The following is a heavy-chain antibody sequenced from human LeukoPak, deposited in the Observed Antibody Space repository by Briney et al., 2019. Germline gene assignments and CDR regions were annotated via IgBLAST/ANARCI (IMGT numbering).Heavy chain of an antibody. CDR2: IIHILGIA. CDR3: ALLAGSYSSSPGENYYYGMDV. D-gene: IGHD6-6*01. CDR1: GGTFSSYA. V-gene: IGHV1-69*04. J-gene: IGHJ6*02. Sequence: GASVKVSCKASGGTFSSYAISWVRQAPGQGLEWMGRIIHILGIANYAQKFQGRVTITADKSTSTAYMELSSLRSEDTAVYYCALLAGSYSSSPGENYYYGMDVWGQGTTVTVSS.